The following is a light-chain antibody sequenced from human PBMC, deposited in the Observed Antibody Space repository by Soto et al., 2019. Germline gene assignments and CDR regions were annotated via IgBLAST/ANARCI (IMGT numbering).Light chain of an antibody. CDR3: SSYRASSTTHYV. CDR1: SSDVGGYNY. Sequence: QSALTQPASLSGSPGQSITISCTGTSSDVGGYNYVSWYQQHPGKAPKLMIYDVSNRPSGVSNRFSGSKSGNTASLTISGFQAEDEADYYCSSYRASSTTHYVFGTGTKVTVL. V-gene: IGLV2-14*03. CDR2: DVS. J-gene: IGLJ1*01.